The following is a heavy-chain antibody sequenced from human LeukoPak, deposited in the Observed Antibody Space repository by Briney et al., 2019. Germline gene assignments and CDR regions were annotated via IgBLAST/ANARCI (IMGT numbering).Heavy chain of an antibody. Sequence: HPGGSLRLSCVASGFTFSSDAMHWVRQTPGKGLEWVAVISYDGNEKYQVDSVKGRFTISRDNSKNTLYLQMNSLRVEDTAVYYCAELGITMIGGVWGKGTTVTISS. D-gene: IGHD3-10*02. CDR2: ISYDGNEK. V-gene: IGHV3-30-3*01. CDR3: AELGITMIGGV. J-gene: IGHJ6*04. CDR1: GFTFSSDA.